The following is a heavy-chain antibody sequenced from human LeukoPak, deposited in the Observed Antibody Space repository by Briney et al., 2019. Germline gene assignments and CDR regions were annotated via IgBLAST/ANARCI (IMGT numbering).Heavy chain of an antibody. Sequence: GGSLRLSCAASGFTFSSYAMHWVRQAPGKGLEWVAVISYDGSNKYYADSVKGRFTISRDNSKNTQYLQMNSLRAEDTAVYYCARGPSGYLDYWGQGTLVTVSS. CDR3: ARGPSGYLDY. CDR1: GFTFSSYA. V-gene: IGHV3-30-3*01. D-gene: IGHD1-26*01. J-gene: IGHJ4*02. CDR2: ISYDGSNK.